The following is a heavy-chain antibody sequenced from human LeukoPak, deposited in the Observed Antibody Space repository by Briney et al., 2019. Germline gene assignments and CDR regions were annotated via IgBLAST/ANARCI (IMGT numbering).Heavy chain of an antibody. Sequence: PSETLSLTCAVYGGSFSGYYWSWIRQPPGKGLEWIGEINHSGSTNYNPSLMSRVTISVDTSKNQFSLKLSSVTAADTAVYYCARATRYYYAHDYWGQGTLVTVSS. V-gene: IGHV4-34*01. D-gene: IGHD3-10*01. J-gene: IGHJ4*02. CDR2: INHSGST. CDR3: ARATRYYYAHDY. CDR1: GGSFSGYY.